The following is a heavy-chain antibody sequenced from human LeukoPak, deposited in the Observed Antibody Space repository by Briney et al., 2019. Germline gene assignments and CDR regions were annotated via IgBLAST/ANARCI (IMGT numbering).Heavy chain of an antibody. V-gene: IGHV4-4*07. CDR2: IYTSGNT. CDR3: ARESQSTSPGRESAF. J-gene: IGHJ4*02. CDR1: GGSISNYF. Sequence: SETLSLTCTVSGGSISNYFWSWIRQPAGKRLEWIGRIYTSGNTNYNPSLKSRVTMSVDTSKNQFSLNLTSVTAADTAVYYCARESQSTSPGRESAFWGQGTLVTVSS. D-gene: IGHD2-2*01.